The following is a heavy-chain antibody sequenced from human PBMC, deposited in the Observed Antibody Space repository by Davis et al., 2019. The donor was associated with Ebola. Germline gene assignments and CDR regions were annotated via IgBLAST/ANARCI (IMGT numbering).Heavy chain of an antibody. CDR3: ARLSNYSYDSSGYPGAFDI. J-gene: IGHJ3*02. Sequence: ASVKVSCKASGYTFTSYYMHWVRQAPGQGLEWMGIINPSGGSTSYAQKFQGRVTLTRDTSTSTVYMELSSLRSEDTAVYYCARLSNYSYDSSGYPGAFDIWGQGTMVTVSS. CDR1: GYTFTSYY. D-gene: IGHD3-22*01. CDR2: INPSGGST. V-gene: IGHV1-46*03.